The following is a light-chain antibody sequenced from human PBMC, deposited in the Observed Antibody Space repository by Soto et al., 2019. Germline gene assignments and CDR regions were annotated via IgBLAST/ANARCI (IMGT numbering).Light chain of an antibody. J-gene: IGKJ3*01. Sequence: EIVLTPSPVTLSLSPGERATLSCRASQSVSSDYLAWYLQRPGQAPRLLIYATFSRATGIPDRFSGSGSGTDFTLTISRLEPQDFGIYYCQQHGSSPGFGPGTKVDIK. CDR2: ATF. CDR1: QSVSSDY. V-gene: IGKV3-20*01. CDR3: QQHGSSPG.